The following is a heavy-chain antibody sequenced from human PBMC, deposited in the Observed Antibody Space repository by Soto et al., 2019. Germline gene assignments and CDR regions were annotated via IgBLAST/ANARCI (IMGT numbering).Heavy chain of an antibody. Sequence: PGGSLRLSCAASGFTFNNYAMSWVRQAPGKGLERVSAISGSGGSTYYADSVKGRFTISRDNSKNTLYLQMNSLRAEDTAVYYCAKDPAGFCGGGDCYSDYWGQGTLVTVSS. V-gene: IGHV3-23*01. CDR1: GFTFNNYA. J-gene: IGHJ4*02. CDR2: ISGSGGST. CDR3: AKDPAGFCGGGDCYSDY. D-gene: IGHD2-21*02.